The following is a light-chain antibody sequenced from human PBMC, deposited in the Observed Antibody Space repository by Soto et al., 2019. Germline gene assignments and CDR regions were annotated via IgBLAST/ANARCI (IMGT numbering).Light chain of an antibody. CDR1: QSVSSY. Sequence: EIVLTQSPATLALSPGERATLSCRASQSVSSYLAWYQQKPGQAPRLLIYDASNRATGIPARFSGSGSGTDFTLTISSLEPEDIAVYYCQQRSNWPRWTFGQGTKVEI. CDR3: QQRSNWPRWT. J-gene: IGKJ1*01. CDR2: DAS. V-gene: IGKV3-11*01.